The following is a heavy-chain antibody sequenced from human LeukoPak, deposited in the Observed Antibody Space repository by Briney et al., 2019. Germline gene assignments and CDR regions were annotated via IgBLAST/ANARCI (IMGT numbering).Heavy chain of an antibody. J-gene: IGHJ5*02. CDR2: MNPNSGNT. D-gene: IGHD6-13*01. CDR3: ARASRSWSIGDWFDP. V-gene: IGHV1-8*03. CDR1: GYTFTSYD. Sequence: ASVKVSCKASGYTFTSYDINRVRQATGQGLEWMGWMNPNSGNTGYAQKFQGRVTITRNTSISTAYMELSSLRSEDTAVYYCARASRSWSIGDWFDPWGQGTLVTVSS.